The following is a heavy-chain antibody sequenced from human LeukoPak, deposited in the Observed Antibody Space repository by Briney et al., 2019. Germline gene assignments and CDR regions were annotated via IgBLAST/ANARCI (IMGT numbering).Heavy chain of an antibody. Sequence: AGSLRLSCAASGFTFSSYSMNWVRQAPGKGLEWVSSISSSSSYIYYADSAKGRFTISRDNAKNSLYLQMNSLRAEETAVSYCARDRKITFGGVIVIPYYFDYWGQGTLVTVSS. CDR1: GFTFSSYS. CDR2: ISSSSSYI. CDR3: ARDRKITFGGVIVIPYYFDY. J-gene: IGHJ4*02. V-gene: IGHV3-21*01. D-gene: IGHD3-16*02.